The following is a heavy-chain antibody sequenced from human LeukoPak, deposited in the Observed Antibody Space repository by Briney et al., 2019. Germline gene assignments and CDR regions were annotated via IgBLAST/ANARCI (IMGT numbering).Heavy chain of an antibody. J-gene: IGHJ4*02. V-gene: IGHV3-53*01. CDR2: IYSGGST. CDR1: GFTVSSNY. CDR3: ARLDAADSSGYYYDY. D-gene: IGHD3-22*01. Sequence: PGGSLRLSCAASGFTVSSNYMSWVRQAPGKGLEWVSVIYSGGSTYYADSVKGRFTISRDNSKNTLYLQMNSLRAEDTAVYYCARLDAADSSGYYYDYWGQGTLVTVSS.